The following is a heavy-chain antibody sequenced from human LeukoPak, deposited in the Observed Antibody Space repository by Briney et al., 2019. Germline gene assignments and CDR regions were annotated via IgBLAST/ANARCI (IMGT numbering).Heavy chain of an antibody. CDR2: ISGSGGST. CDR3: AKELATWWPNRLEKNY. J-gene: IGHJ4*02. D-gene: IGHD2-15*01. V-gene: IGHV3-23*01. CDR1: GFTFSSYA. Sequence: GGSLRLSCAASGFTFSSYAMSWVRQAPGKGLEWVSAISGSGGSTYYADSVKGRFTISRDNSKNTLYLQMNSLRAEDTAVYYCAKELATWWPNRLEKNYWGQGTLVTVSS.